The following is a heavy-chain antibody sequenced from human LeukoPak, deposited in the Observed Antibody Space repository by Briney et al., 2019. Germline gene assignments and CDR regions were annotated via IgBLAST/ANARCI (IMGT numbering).Heavy chain of an antibody. CDR3: AREEAVAVISKWFDP. CDR1: GYTDTSYY. J-gene: IGHJ5*02. CDR2: NNPSGGST. V-gene: IGHV1-46*01. D-gene: IGHD6-19*01. Sequence: ASEKVSCKASGYTDTSYYMHWVRQATGQWLEWMGINNPSGGSTSYAQKFQGRVTMTRDTSTSTVYMELSSLRSEDTAVYYCAREEAVAVISKWFDPWGQGTLVTVSS.